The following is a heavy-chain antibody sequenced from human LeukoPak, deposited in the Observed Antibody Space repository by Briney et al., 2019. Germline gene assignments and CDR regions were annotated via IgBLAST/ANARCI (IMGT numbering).Heavy chain of an antibody. D-gene: IGHD3-3*01. Sequence: GGSLRLSCAASGFTVSSNEMSWVRQAPGKGLEWVSSISGGSTYYADSRKGRFTISRDNAKNSLYLQMNSLRAEDTAVYYCARGTHPTRFFDYWGQGTLVTVSS. CDR2: ISGGST. J-gene: IGHJ4*02. V-gene: IGHV3-38-3*01. CDR1: GFTVSSNE. CDR3: ARGTHPTRFFDY.